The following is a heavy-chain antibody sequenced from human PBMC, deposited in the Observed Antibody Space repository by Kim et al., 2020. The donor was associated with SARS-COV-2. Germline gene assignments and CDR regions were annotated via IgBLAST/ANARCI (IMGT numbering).Heavy chain of an antibody. CDR2: ISGSGGST. CDR3: AKDMDIAAAGTVEDYYYMAV. V-gene: IGHV3-23*01. J-gene: IGHJ6*03. D-gene: IGHD6-13*01. CDR1: GFTFSSYA. Sequence: GGSLRLSCAASGFTFSSYAMSWVRQAPGKGLEWVSAISGSGGSTYYADSVKGRFTISRDNSKNTLYLQMNSLRAEDTAVYYCAKDMDIAAAGTVEDYYYMAVWGKGTTVTVSS.